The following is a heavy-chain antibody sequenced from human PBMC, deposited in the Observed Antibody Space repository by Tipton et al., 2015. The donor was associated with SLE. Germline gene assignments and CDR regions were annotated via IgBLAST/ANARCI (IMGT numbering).Heavy chain of an antibody. CDR3: ARLNDATAIASFDY. CDR1: GGSISSSRYY. V-gene: IGHV4-39*07. Sequence: LSCNVSGGSISSSRYYWGWIRQPPGKGLEWIGSIYYTGSAYYNPSLKSRVTISVDTSKNQFSLKLTSVTAADTAVYYCARLNDATAIASFDYWGQGNLVTVSS. J-gene: IGHJ4*02. D-gene: IGHD2-21*02. CDR2: IYYTGSA.